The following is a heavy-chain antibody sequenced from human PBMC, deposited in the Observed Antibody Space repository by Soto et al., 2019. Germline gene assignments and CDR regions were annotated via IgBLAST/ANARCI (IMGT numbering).Heavy chain of an antibody. CDR3: APHVSCSGGSCQYDAFAI. Sequence: EVQVLESGGGLVQPGGSLRLSCEGSGFTVSSHAMTWIRQAPGKGPEWXSTVTADGGTYYADSVKGRFAMSRDTSENTLYLQMNSLGAEDTAAYYCAPHVSCSGGSCQYDAFAIRGQGTMVTVSS. CDR2: VTADGGT. J-gene: IGHJ3*02. D-gene: IGHD2-15*01. CDR1: GFTVSSHA. V-gene: IGHV3-23*01.